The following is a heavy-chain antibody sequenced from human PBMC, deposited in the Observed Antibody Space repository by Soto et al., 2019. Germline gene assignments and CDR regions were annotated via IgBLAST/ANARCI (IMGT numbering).Heavy chain of an antibody. CDR3: AGIQNNWFDP. CDR1: GFTFSSSW. V-gene: IGHV3-7*01. Sequence: EVQLVESGGGLVQPGGSLRLTCTASGFTFSSSWMAWVRQAPGKGLEWVGNIKHDGSEVYYLDSVRGRFTISRDSAWKSLYLQVNSLRAEDTAVYYCAGIQNNWFDPWGQGTLVAVPS. CDR2: IKHDGSEV. J-gene: IGHJ5*02.